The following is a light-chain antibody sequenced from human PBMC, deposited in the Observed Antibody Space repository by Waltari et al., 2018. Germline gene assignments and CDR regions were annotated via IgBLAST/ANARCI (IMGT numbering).Light chain of an antibody. CDR2: EVN. J-gene: IGLJ3*02. V-gene: IGLV2-8*01. CDR3: SSYGGSKV. Sequence: QSVLTQPPSASGPPGPSVTISCTATSSNVGGNNYASRYQQPPGKAPKLMIYEVNKRPSGVPDRFSGSKSGNTASLTVSGLQAEDEADYYCSSYGGSKVFGGGTKLPVL. CDR1: SSNVGGNNY.